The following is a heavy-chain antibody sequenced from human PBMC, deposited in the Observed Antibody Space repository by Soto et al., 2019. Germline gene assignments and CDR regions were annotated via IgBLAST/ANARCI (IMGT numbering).Heavy chain of an antibody. CDR3: ARCMGFDGSGYAISDS. J-gene: IGHJ4*02. CDR1: GFTFSGHT. V-gene: IGHV3-21*01. Sequence: EVQLVESGGGLVKPGGSLRLSCAASGFTFSGHTINWVRQAPGKGLEWVSSVSSSSSYIYDADSVKGRFTVSRDNAEKSLYLQMNSLRAEDTAMYYCARCMGFDGSGYAISDSWGQGTLVTVSS. D-gene: IGHD3-10*01. CDR2: VSSSSSYI.